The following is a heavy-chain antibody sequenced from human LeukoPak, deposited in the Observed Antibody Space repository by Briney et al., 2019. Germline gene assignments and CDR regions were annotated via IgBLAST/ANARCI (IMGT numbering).Heavy chain of an antibody. V-gene: IGHV4-39*01. J-gene: IGHJ4*02. CDR1: GGSISSSSFY. D-gene: IGHD3-16*01. CDR3: ARQPGGGFDY. Sequence: SETLSLTCTVSGGSISSSSFYWGWIRQPPGKGLEWIGSIYYRGNTYYNPSLKSRVTISVDTSKNQFSLKLSSVTAADTAVYYCARQPGGGFDYWGQGTLVTVSS. CDR2: IYYRGNT.